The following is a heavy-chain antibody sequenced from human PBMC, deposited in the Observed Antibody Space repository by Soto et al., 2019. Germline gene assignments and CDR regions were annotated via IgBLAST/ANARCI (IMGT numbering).Heavy chain of an antibody. CDR2: ISYDGSNK. CDR3: AIASSGWYKYAFDI. Sequence: QVQLVESGGGVVQPGRSLRLSCAASGFTFSSYAMHWVRQAPGKGLEWVAVISYDGSNKYSADSVKGRFTISRDNSKNTLYLQMSGLRAEDTALYYCAIASSGWYKYAFDIWGQGTMVTVSS. D-gene: IGHD6-19*01. CDR1: GFTFSSYA. V-gene: IGHV3-30-3*01. J-gene: IGHJ3*02.